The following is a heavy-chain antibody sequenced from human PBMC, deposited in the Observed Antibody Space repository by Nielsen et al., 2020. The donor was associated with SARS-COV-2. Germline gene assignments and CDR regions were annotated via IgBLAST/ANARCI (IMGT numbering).Heavy chain of an antibody. Sequence: GESLKISCAASGFTFSTFPMHWVRQAPGKGLEWVAEISHDGSDKYYADSVKGRFTISRDNSKNTLYLQMNSLRAEDTAVYYCARDTGGIAADWGQGTLVTVSS. CDR1: GFTFSTFP. V-gene: IGHV3-30*04. CDR2: ISHDGSDK. CDR3: ARDTGGIAAD. J-gene: IGHJ4*02. D-gene: IGHD6-25*01.